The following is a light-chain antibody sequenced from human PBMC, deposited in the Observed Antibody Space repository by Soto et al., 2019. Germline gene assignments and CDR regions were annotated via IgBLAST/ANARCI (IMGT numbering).Light chain of an antibody. V-gene: IGKV3-15*01. CDR3: QQYHNWPLT. Sequence: EIVMTQSPDTLSVSPGERATLSCRASQSVSSNLAWYQQKPGQAPRLLSYGASTRATGIPARFSGSGSGTEFTLTISSLQSEDFAVYYCQQYHNWPLTFGGGTKVEIK. CDR2: GAS. J-gene: IGKJ4*01. CDR1: QSVSSN.